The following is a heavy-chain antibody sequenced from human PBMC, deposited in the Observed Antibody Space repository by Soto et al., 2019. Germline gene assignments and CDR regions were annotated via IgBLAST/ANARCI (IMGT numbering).Heavy chain of an antibody. D-gene: IGHD1-20*01. CDR1: GFTLHDYT. J-gene: IGHJ4*02. Sequence: GGSLRLSCAASGFTLHDYTMHWVRQAPGKGLEWVSLITWDGAITSYADSVKGRFTISRDNSKNSLYLQMNSLRTEDTALYYCATGIFPNWNDVGYWGQGTLVTVSS. CDR2: ITWDGAIT. V-gene: IGHV3-43*01. CDR3: ATGIFPNWNDVGY.